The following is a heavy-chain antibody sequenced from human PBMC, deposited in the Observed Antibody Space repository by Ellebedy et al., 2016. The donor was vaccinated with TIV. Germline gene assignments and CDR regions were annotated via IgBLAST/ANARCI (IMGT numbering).Heavy chain of an antibody. J-gene: IGHJ2*01. CDR3: ARVQRLTWYFDL. D-gene: IGHD3-9*01. V-gene: IGHV1-69*13. Sequence: ASVKVSCXASGGTFNNYGISWARQAPGQGPEWMGGIIIVLGTPIYAQKFQGRVTISADESASTAYMQLSSLRSDDTAVYYCARVQRLTWYFDLWGRGTLVTVSS. CDR2: IIIVLGTP. CDR1: GGTFNNYG.